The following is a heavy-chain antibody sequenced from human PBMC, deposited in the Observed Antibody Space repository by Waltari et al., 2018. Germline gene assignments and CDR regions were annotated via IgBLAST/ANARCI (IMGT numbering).Heavy chain of an antibody. CDR2: ISAHDGNT. CDR1: AYTFSTYG. J-gene: IGHJ4*01. D-gene: IGHD6-19*01. Sequence: VHLVQPGAAVKTPGASVKVSCKASAYTFSTYGLTWVRQAPGQGLEWLGWISAHDGNTNYAPSLQDRVTLTTDTSSYPAYMELNSLRPDDTAVYYCATAVGGNMEFDSWGHGSLVTVSS. V-gene: IGHV1-18*01. CDR3: ATAVGGNMEFDS.